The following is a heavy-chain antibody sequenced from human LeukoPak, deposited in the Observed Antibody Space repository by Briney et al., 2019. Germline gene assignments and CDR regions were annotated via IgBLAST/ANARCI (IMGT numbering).Heavy chain of an antibody. D-gene: IGHD6-19*01. V-gene: IGHV1-69*13. Sequence: SVKVSCKASGGTFSSYAISWVRQAPGQGLEWMGGIIPIFGTANYAQKFQGRVTITADESTSTAYMELSSLRSEDTAVYYCAKRDSSGWYFFDYWGQGTLVAVSS. CDR2: IIPIFGTA. CDR3: AKRDSSGWYFFDY. J-gene: IGHJ4*02. CDR1: GGTFSSYA.